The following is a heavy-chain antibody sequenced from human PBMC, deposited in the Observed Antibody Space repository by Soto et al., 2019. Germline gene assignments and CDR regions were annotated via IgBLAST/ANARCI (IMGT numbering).Heavy chain of an antibody. D-gene: IGHD6-13*01. Sequence: QVQLQESGPGLVKPSETLSLTCTVSGGSISSYYWSWIRQPPGKGLAWIGYIYYSGSTNYNPSLKSRVTISVDTSKNQLSLKLSSVTAADTAVYYCATGALGTAAGYYYYYMDVWGKGTTVTVSS. CDR1: GGSISSYY. V-gene: IGHV4-59*01. CDR2: IYYSGST. CDR3: ATGALGTAAGYYYYYMDV. J-gene: IGHJ6*03.